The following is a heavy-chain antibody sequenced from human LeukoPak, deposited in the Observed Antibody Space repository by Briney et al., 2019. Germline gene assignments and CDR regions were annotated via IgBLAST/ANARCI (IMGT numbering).Heavy chain of an antibody. V-gene: IGHV3-48*02. Sequence: PGGSLGLSCAASGFIFSSFAMNWVRQAPGKGLEWVSYISPTYDIYYPDSVRGRFTISRDNAKNSLYLQMNSLRDEDTAVYYCARDHNWGFDYWGQGTLVAVSS. CDR3: ARDHNWGFDY. CDR2: ISPTYDI. J-gene: IGHJ4*02. CDR1: GFIFSSFA. D-gene: IGHD7-27*01.